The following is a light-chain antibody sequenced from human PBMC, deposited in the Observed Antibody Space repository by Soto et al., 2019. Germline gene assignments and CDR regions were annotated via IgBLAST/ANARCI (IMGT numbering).Light chain of an antibody. CDR1: QGISSF. Sequence: IQMTQSPSSLSASTRDRVTITCRASQGISSFLAWYQQKPGKAPKVLIYATSTLQSGVPSRFGGSGSGTHFTLTISSLQPEDFATYYCQELNDYPRTFGQGTKVDI. V-gene: IGKV1-8*01. CDR3: QELNDYPRT. J-gene: IGKJ1*01. CDR2: ATS.